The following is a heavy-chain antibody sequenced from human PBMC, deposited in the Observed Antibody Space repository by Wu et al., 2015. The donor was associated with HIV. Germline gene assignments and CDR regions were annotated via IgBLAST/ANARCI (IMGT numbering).Heavy chain of an antibody. CDR2: INPASGST. V-gene: IGHV1-2*02. Sequence: QVQLVQSGAEVKKPGASVKVSCKTSGYIFTAYYIHWVRQAPGHELEWMGWINPASGSTIYSEHFEGRITVTRDTSINTAYLELNTLRSGDTAVYFCARDAAPVTTEFDYWGQGTWSPSP. D-gene: IGHD1-1*01. CDR3: ARDAAPVTTEFDY. CDR1: GYIFTAYY. J-gene: IGHJ4*02.